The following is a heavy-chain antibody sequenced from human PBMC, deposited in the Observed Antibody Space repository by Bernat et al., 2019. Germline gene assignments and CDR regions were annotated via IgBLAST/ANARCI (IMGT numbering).Heavy chain of an antibody. J-gene: IGHJ2*01. V-gene: IGHV3-21*01. D-gene: IGHD1-1*01. CDR3: ARPRVHSGGDWYFDL. Sequence: EVQLVESGGGLVKPGGSLRVSCAASGFTFSTYSMNWVRQAPGKGLEWVSSISSSSSYIYYADSVKGRFTVSRDNAKGSLYLQMESLRADDTAMYYCARPRVHSGGDWYFDLWGRGTLVTVSS. CDR2: ISSSSSYI. CDR1: GFTFSTYS.